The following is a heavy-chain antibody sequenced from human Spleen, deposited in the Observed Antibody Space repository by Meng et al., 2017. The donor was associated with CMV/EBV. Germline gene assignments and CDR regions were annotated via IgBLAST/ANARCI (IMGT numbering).Heavy chain of an antibody. J-gene: IGHJ4*02. CDR3: ARGPSEHSAYLDY. V-gene: IGHV3-7*01. Sequence: GESLKISCAASGFTFRTYEMNWVRQAPGKGLEWVANIKQDGSEKYYVDSVKGRFTISRDNAKNSLYLQMNSLRAEDTAVYYCARGPSEHSAYLDYWGQGTLVTVSS. CDR2: IKQDGSEK. D-gene: IGHD1-14*01. CDR1: GFTFRTYE.